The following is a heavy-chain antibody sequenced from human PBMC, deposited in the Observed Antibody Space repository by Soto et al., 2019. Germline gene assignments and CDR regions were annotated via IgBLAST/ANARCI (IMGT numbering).Heavy chain of an antibody. Sequence: QVQLVQSGPEVKKPGSSVKVSCKASGGTFSDSVTSWVRQAPGQGLEWMGGIVPIFGKANLAEKFQDRVMITADESTSTAYMKLSSLRSEDTAVYYCARGRDGSNYYFDYWGQGTLVTVSS. V-gene: IGHV1-69*01. J-gene: IGHJ4*02. CDR2: IVPIFGKA. CDR3: ARGRDGSNYYFDY. D-gene: IGHD3-10*01. CDR1: GGTFSDSV.